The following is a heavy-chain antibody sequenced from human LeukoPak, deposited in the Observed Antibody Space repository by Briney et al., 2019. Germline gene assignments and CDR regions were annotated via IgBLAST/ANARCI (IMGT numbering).Heavy chain of an antibody. CDR1: GGSFSDYY. D-gene: IGHD2-2*01. J-gene: IGHJ4*02. Sequence: SETLSLTCAVYGGSFSDYYWTWIRQPPGKGLEWIGEINHSGSPNNNPSLKSRVSISFDTSKNQFSLKLTSVTAADTAVYYCARAGYCSSTSCPFDYWGQGTLVTVSS. V-gene: IGHV4-34*01. CDR3: ARAGYCSSTSCPFDY. CDR2: INHSGSP.